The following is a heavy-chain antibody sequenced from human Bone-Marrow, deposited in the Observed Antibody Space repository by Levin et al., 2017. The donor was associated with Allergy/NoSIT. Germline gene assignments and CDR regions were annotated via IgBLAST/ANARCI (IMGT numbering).Heavy chain of an antibody. CDR3: AKSAIGWTTIIPNFED. CDR2: INEGGRNT. J-gene: IGHJ4*02. D-gene: IGHD3-9*01. CDR1: GFTFSDHA. Sequence: PGGSLRLSCKASGFTFSDHAMSWVRQAPGKGLEWVSAINEGGRNTYYLGSVKGRFTISRDNSENTLYVQMNNLRVEDTAVYYCAKSAIGWTTIIPNFEDWGQGTLVTVSS. V-gene: IGHV3-23*01.